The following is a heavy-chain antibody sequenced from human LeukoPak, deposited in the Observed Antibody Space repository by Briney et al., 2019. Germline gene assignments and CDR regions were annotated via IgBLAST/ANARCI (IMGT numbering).Heavy chain of an antibody. CDR3: ARTRSYSSGWYDWFDP. V-gene: IGHV1-2*02. J-gene: IGHJ5*02. Sequence: ASVKVSCKASGYTFTGYYMHWVRQAPGQGLEWMGWINPNSGGTNYAQKFQGRATMTRDTSISTAYMELSRLRSDDTAVYYCARTRSYSSGWYDWFDPWGQGTLVTVSS. CDR2: INPNSGGT. D-gene: IGHD6-19*01. CDR1: GYTFTGYY.